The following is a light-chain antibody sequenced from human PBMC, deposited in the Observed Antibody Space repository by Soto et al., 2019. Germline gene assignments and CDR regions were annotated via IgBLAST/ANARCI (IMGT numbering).Light chain of an antibody. CDR3: QQYDSSPRT. J-gene: IGKJ1*01. CDR1: QSVGTNY. V-gene: IGKV3-20*01. Sequence: EIVLTQSPGTLSLSPGERATLSCRASQSVGTNYLAWFQQKPGQAPRLLIYATSTRATGIPDRFSGSGSGIDFTLTITRLEPEDFAVYYCQQYDSSPRTFGQGTRVEIK. CDR2: ATS.